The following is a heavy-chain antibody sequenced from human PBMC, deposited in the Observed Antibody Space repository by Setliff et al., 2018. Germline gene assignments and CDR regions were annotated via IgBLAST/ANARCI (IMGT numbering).Heavy chain of an antibody. V-gene: IGHV4-4*08. CDR3: ARGVSSVSWTPRY. CDR1: GDSMNDNH. J-gene: IGHJ4*02. CDR2: IYTSGGT. Sequence: PSETLSLTCNVSGDSMNDNHWTWIRQSPGKGLEWIGYIYTSGGTNYNPSLKSRVTISVDMSKNQFSLKLSSVIAADTAVYYCARGVSSVSWTPRYWGRGILVTVSS. D-gene: IGHD6-19*01.